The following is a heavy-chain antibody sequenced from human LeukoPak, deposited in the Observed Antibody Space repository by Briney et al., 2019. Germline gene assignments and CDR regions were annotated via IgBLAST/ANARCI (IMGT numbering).Heavy chain of an antibody. CDR1: GYTFTGYY. D-gene: IGHD3-9*01. CDR3: VRGLCDILTGYWYYFDY. Sequence: GASVKVSCKASGYTFTGYYMHWVRQAPGQGLEWMGWINPNSGGTNYAQKFQGRVTMTRDTSISTAYMELSRLRSDDTAVYYCVRGLCDILTGYWYYFDYWGQGTLVTVSS. J-gene: IGHJ4*02. CDR2: INPNSGGT. V-gene: IGHV1-2*02.